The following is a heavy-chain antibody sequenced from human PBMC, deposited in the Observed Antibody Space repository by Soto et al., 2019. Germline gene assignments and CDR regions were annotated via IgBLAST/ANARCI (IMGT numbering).Heavy chain of an antibody. CDR3: ERRPNWFDP. J-gene: IGHJ5*02. CDR2: IYYSGST. V-gene: IGHV4-39*01. Sequence: SETLSLTCTVSGGSISSSSYYWGRIRQPPGKGLEWIGSIYYSGSTYYNPSLKSRVAISVDTSKNQFSLKLSSVTAADPAVYYCERRPNWFDPWGQGPLVTVSS. CDR1: GGSISSSSYY.